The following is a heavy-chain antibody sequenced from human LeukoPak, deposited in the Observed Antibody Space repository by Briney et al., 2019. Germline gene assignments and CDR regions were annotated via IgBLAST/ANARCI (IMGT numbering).Heavy chain of an antibody. V-gene: IGHV4-39*07. CDR2: IYDSGST. CDR3: ARAPSSGWRYYFDY. J-gene: IGHJ4*02. Sequence: SETLSLTCTVSGGSIRSSYYYWGWIRQPPGKGLEWIGSIYDSGSTYYNPSLKSRVTISVDTSKNQFSLKLSSVTAADTAVYYCARAPSSGWRYYFDYWGQGTLVTVSS. D-gene: IGHD6-19*01. CDR1: GGSIRSSYYY.